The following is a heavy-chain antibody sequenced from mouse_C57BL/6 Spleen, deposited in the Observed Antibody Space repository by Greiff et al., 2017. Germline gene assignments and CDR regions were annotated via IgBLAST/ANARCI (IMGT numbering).Heavy chain of an antibody. Sequence: VKLVESGAELVKPGASVKISCKASGYAFSSYWMNWVKQRPGKGLEWIGQIYPGDGDTNYNGKFKGKATLTADKSSSTAYMQLSSLTSEDSAVYFCAYYYGSDYAMDYWGQGTSVTVSS. CDR3: AYYYGSDYAMDY. D-gene: IGHD1-1*01. V-gene: IGHV1-80*01. CDR2: IYPGDGDT. CDR1: GYAFSSYW. J-gene: IGHJ4*01.